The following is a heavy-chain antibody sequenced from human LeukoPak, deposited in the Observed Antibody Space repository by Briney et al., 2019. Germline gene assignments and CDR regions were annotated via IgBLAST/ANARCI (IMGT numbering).Heavy chain of an antibody. Sequence: GGSLRLSCTASGFTFTSYAMSWVRQAPGKGLEWVSGLSGSGGTTYNADSVKGRFTISRDNSKNTLYLQMNSLRAEDTAVYYCAKVGDYYYGSGLFDYWGQGTLVTVSS. D-gene: IGHD3-10*01. V-gene: IGHV3-23*01. CDR2: LSGSGGTT. CDR1: GFTFTSYA. CDR3: AKVGDYYYGSGLFDY. J-gene: IGHJ4*02.